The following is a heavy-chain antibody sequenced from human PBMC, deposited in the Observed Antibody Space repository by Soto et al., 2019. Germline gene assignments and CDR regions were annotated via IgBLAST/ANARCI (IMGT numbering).Heavy chain of an antibody. CDR1: GFTFSSYS. J-gene: IGHJ4*02. Sequence: EVQLVESGGGLVQPGGSLRLSCAASGFTFSSYSMNWVRQAPGKGLEWVSYISSSSSTIYYADSVKCRFTISRDNAKNSLYLQMNSLRDEDTAVYYCARESGRVTTGYFDYWGQGTLVTVSS. V-gene: IGHV3-48*02. D-gene: IGHD4-4*01. CDR2: ISSSSSTI. CDR3: ARESGRVTTGYFDY.